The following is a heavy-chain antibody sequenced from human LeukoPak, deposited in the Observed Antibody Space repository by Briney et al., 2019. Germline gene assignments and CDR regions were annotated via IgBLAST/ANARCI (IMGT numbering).Heavy chain of an antibody. D-gene: IGHD1-26*01. CDR3: ASPRYSGRDPAC. CDR1: GFTFSSYT. Sequence: GGSLRLSCAASGFTFSSYTMNWVRQAPGKGLEWVSSISSSSSYRYYADSVKGRFTISRDNAKNSLYLQMNSLRAEDTAVYYCASPRYSGRDPACWGQGTLVAVSS. V-gene: IGHV3-21*01. CDR2: ISSSSSYR. J-gene: IGHJ4*02.